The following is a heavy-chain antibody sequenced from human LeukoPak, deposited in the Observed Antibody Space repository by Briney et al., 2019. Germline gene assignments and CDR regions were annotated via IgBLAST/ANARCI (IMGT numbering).Heavy chain of an antibody. J-gene: IGHJ6*03. CDR2: INPYNGNT. D-gene: IGHD3-3*01. CDR3: ARGRIPARLRELGVVTDRHYYMDV. Sequence: ASVKVSCRASGYTFTNFAISWVRQAPGHGLECRGWINPYNGNTKYALKVQGRVTMTTDTSTSTAYMELRSLSPDDTAVFYCARGRIPARLRELGVVTDRHYYMDVWGKGTTVTVSS. V-gene: IGHV1-18*01. CDR1: GYTFTNFA.